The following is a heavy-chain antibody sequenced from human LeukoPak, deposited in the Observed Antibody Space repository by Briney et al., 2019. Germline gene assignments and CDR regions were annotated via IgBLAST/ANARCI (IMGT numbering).Heavy chain of an antibody. J-gene: IGHJ4*02. Sequence: GRSLRLSCAASGFTFSSYAMHWVRQAPGKGLEWVAVISYDGSNKYYADSVKGRFTISRDNSKNTLSLQMNSLRTEDTAVYYCARGPSGYHNTGGQGTLVTVSS. V-gene: IGHV3-30*04. CDR3: ARGPSGYHNT. CDR2: ISYDGSNK. D-gene: IGHD5-12*01. CDR1: GFTFSSYA.